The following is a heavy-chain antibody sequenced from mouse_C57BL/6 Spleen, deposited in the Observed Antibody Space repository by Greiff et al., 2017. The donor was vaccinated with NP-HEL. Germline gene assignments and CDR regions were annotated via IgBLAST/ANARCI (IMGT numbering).Heavy chain of an antibody. V-gene: IGHV1-4*01. Sequence: VKLMESGAELVKPGASVKMSCKASGYTFTSYTMHWVKQRPGQGLEWIGYINTSSGYTKYNQKFKDKATLTADKSSSTAYMQLSSLTSEDSAVYYCARKSTRASYWGQGTTLTVSS. CDR1: GYTFTSYT. J-gene: IGHJ2*01. CDR2: INTSSGYT. CDR3: ARKSTRASY. D-gene: IGHD3-1*01.